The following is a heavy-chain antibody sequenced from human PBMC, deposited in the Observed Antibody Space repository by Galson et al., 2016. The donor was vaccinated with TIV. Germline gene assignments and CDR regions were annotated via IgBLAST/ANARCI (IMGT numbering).Heavy chain of an antibody. D-gene: IGHD3-22*01. CDR3: ARGGGYYDSSGYNV. J-gene: IGHJ4*02. CDR1: GGTFSSYA. CDR2: IIGIFGSP. V-gene: IGHV1-69*13. Sequence: SVKVSCKASGGTFSSYAISWVRQAPGQGLEWMGRIIGIFGSPNYAQKFQGRVTISADEFTSTAYMGLSNLRSEDTAVYYCARGGGYYDSSGYNVWGQGTLVTVSS.